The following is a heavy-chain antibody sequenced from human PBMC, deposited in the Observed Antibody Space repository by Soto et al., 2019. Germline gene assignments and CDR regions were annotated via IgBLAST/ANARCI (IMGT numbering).Heavy chain of an antibody. Sequence: SSETLSLTCTVSGGSISSSSYYWGWIRQPPGKGLEWIGSIYYSGSTYYNPSLKSRVTISVDTSKNQFSLKLSSVTAADTAVYYCARHRKEWLAYYYYYYMDVWGKGTTVTVSS. V-gene: IGHV4-39*01. CDR2: IYYSGST. CDR3: ARHRKEWLAYYYYYYMDV. CDR1: GGSISSSSYY. D-gene: IGHD3-3*01. J-gene: IGHJ6*03.